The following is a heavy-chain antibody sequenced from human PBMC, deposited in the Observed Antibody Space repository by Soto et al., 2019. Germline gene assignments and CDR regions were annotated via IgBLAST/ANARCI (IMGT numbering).Heavy chain of an antibody. CDR3: VREEEVLRGVVSLAY. V-gene: IGHV1-2*02. CDR2: IGPETGAT. D-gene: IGHD3-10*01. CDR1: GYTFTGHY. J-gene: IGHJ4*02. Sequence: GASVKVSCKASGYTFTGHYIHWVRQAPEQGPEWMGEIGPETGATRYAQKFQGRVTMTRDMSITTVYMELNNLSPDDTAVYYCVREEEVLRGVVSLAYWGQGTLVTVSS.